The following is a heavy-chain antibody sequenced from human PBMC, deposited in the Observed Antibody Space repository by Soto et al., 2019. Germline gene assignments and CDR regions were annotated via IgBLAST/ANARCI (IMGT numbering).Heavy chain of an antibody. D-gene: IGHD1-1*01. J-gene: IGHJ4*02. V-gene: IGHV4-31*03. CDR1: GDSISSGGYY. CDR2: IYYSEST. Sequence: PSETLSLTCTVSGDSISSGGYYWSWIRQHPVKGLEWIGYIYYSESTYYNPSLKSRVTISIDTSKNQFSLKLNSVTAADTAMYYCARVEEGLVYWGQGTPVTVSS. CDR3: ARVEEGLVY.